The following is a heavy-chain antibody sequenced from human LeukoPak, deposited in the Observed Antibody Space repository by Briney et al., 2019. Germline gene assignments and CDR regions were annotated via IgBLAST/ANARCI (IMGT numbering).Heavy chain of an antibody. D-gene: IGHD1-26*01. Sequence: GSLRLSCTASGFTFTSYSLNWVRQAPGKGLESISYICSSSSSIYYADAVKGRFTISRDNAKSSLYLQMNSLRDEDTAVYYCARDRRLGATRFGYFDYWGQGALVTVSS. V-gene: IGHV3-48*02. CDR1: GFTFTSYS. J-gene: IGHJ4*02. CDR2: ICSSSSSI. CDR3: ARDRRLGATRFGYFDY.